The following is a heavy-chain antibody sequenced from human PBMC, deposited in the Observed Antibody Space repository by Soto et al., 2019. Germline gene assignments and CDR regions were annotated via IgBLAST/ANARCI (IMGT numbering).Heavy chain of an antibody. J-gene: IGHJ6*02. CDR1: GFTFSSYS. CDR2: ISSSSSYI. Sequence: GGSLRLSCAASGFTFSSYSMNWVRQAPGKGLEWVSSISSSSSYIYYADSVKGRFTTSRDNAKNSLYLQMNSLRAEDTAVYYCARDLGDDYDFWSGYFYYYYYGMDVWGQGTTVTVSS. D-gene: IGHD3-3*01. CDR3: ARDLGDDYDFWSGYFYYYYYGMDV. V-gene: IGHV3-21*01.